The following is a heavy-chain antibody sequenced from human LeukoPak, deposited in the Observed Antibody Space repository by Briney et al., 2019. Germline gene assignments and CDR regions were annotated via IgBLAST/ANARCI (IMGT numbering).Heavy chain of an antibody. CDR1: GFTFGSYW. J-gene: IGHJ4*02. CDR3: ARETYCGGDCYSGGFDY. V-gene: IGHV3-7*01. D-gene: IGHD2-21*02. Sequence: GGSLRLSCAASGFTFGSYWMSWVRQAPGKGLEWVANIKQDESEKYYVDSVKGRFTISRDNAKNSLYLQMNSLRAEDTAVYYCARETYCGGDCYSGGFDYWGQGTLVTVSS. CDR2: IKQDESEK.